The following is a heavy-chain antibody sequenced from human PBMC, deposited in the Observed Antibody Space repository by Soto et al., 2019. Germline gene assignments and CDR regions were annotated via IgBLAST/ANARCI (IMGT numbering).Heavy chain of an antibody. D-gene: IGHD3-22*01. V-gene: IGHV4-59*01. J-gene: IGHJ6*02. Sequence: LSLTCTVSGGSISSYYWSWIRQPPGKGLEWIGYIYYSGSTNYNPSLKSRVTISVDTSKNQFSLKLSSVTAADTAVYYCARERLTSYYYYGMDVWGQGTTVTVSS. CDR3: ARERLTSYYYYGMDV. CDR1: GGSISSYY. CDR2: IYYSGST.